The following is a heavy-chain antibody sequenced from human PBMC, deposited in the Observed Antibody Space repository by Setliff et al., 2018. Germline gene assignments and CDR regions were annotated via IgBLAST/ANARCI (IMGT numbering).Heavy chain of an antibody. Sequence: SETLSLTCTVSGGSVRGYYWSWIRQPPGKGLEWIGYISYSGSTNYNPSLKSRVTISVDTSKNQFSLKLSSVTAADTAVYYCARGLNKYYYDSSGYPLDPFQHWGQGTLVTVSS. J-gene: IGHJ1*01. CDR3: ARGLNKYYYDSSGYPLDPFQH. D-gene: IGHD3-22*01. CDR2: ISYSGST. CDR1: GGSVRGYY. V-gene: IGHV4-59*02.